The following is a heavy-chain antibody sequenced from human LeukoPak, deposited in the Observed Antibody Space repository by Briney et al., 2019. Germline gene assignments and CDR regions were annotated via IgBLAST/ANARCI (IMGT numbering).Heavy chain of an antibody. CDR1: GGSISSSGYY. D-gene: IGHD1-7*01. CDR3: ARGNRGTTPVLGYYYYMDV. CDR2: INHSGST. V-gene: IGHV4-39*07. J-gene: IGHJ6*03. Sequence: PSETLSLTCTVSGGSISSSGYYWSWIRQPPGKGLEWIGEINHSGSTNYNPSLKSRDTISVDTSKNQFSLKLSSVTAADTAVYYCARGNRGTTPVLGYYYYMDVWGKGTTVTVSS.